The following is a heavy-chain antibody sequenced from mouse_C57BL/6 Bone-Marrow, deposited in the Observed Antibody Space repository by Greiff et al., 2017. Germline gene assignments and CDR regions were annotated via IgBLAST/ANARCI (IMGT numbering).Heavy chain of an antibody. J-gene: IGHJ1*03. Sequence: VKVVESGAELVKPGASVKMSCKASGYTFTTYPIEWMKQNHGKSLEWIGNFHPYNDDTKYNEKFKGKATLTVEKSSSTVYLELSRLTSDDSAVYYCARRDDGYWYFDVWGTGTTVTVAS. CDR1: GYTFTTYP. V-gene: IGHV1-47*01. CDR2: FHPYNDDT. D-gene: IGHD2-3*01. CDR3: ARRDDGYWYFDV.